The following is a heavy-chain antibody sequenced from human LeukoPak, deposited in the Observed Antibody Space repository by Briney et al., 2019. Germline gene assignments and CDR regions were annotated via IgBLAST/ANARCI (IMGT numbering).Heavy chain of an antibody. CDR3: ARASGGGSGSYLEDY. CDR1: GGSISSGGYS. CDR2: IYHSGST. Sequence: SQTLSLTCAVSGGSISSGGYSWSWIRQPPGKGLEWIGYIYHSGSTYYNPSLKSRVTISVDRSKNQFSLKLSSVTAADTAVYYCARASGGGSGSYLEDYWGQGTLVTVSS. J-gene: IGHJ4*02. V-gene: IGHV4-30-2*01. D-gene: IGHD3-10*01.